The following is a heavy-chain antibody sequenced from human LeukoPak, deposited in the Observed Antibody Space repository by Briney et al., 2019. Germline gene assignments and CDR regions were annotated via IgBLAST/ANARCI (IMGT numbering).Heavy chain of an antibody. CDR3: AREYSSSSYVEL. V-gene: IGHV4-59*01. D-gene: IGHD6-6*01. Sequence: SETLSLTCTVSGGSISSYYWSWIRQPPGKGLEWIGYIYYSGSTNYSPSLKSRATISVDTSKNQFSLNLSSVTAADTAVYYCAREYSSSSYVELWGQGTLVTVSS. J-gene: IGHJ4*02. CDR2: IYYSGST. CDR1: GGSISSYY.